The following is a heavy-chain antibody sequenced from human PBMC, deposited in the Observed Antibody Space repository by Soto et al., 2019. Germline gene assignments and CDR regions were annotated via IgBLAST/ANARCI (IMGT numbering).Heavy chain of an antibody. CDR3: EKHIGGAGNGYFDL. CDR2: INGRGSPT. CDR1: GVNFSIYA. V-gene: IGHV3-23*01. Sequence: EVQLLESGGGLVQPGGSLGLSCAASGVNFSIYAMSLVRQAPGKGPEWVSVINGRGSPTFYADSVKGRFTRSRDNSNSALYLKINGLRAEYTDIYYCEKHIGGAGNGYFDLWGRGTLVNVSS. J-gene: IGHJ2*01. D-gene: IGHD1-26*01.